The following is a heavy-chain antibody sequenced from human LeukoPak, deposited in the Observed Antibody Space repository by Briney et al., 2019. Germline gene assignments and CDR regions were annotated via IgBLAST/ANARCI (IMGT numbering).Heavy chain of an antibody. CDR2: IKQDGSEK. J-gene: IGHJ4*02. CDR1: GFTFSSYW. CDR3: ARMEWGGPFDY. Sequence: GGSLRLSCAASGFTFSSYWMSWVRQAPGKGLEWVANIKQDGSEKYYVDSVKGRFTISRDNAENSLALQMNSLRVEDTAVYYCARMEWGGPFDYWGQGTLVTVSS. V-gene: IGHV3-7*01. D-gene: IGHD3-3*01.